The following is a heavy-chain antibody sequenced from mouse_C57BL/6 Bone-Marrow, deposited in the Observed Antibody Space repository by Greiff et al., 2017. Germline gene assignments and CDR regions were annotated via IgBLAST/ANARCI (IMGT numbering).Heavy chain of an antibody. CDR1: GYAFSSYW. CDR3: AREEIYYYGSSYAWFAY. Sequence: VQLQQSGAELVKPGASVKISCKASGYAFSSYWMNWVKQMPGKGLEWIGQIYPGDGDTNYNGKFKGKATLTADKSSSTAYMQLSSLTSEDSAVYFCAREEIYYYGSSYAWFAYWGQGTLVTVSA. J-gene: IGHJ3*01. D-gene: IGHD1-1*01. V-gene: IGHV1-80*01. CDR2: IYPGDGDT.